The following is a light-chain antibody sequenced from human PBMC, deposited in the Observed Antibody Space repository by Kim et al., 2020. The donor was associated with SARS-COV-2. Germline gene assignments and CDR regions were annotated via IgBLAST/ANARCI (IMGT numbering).Light chain of an antibody. V-gene: IGKV1-39*01. CDR1: QSIASY. J-gene: IGKJ5*01. CDR3: QQGYSTLT. Sequence: APVGDSVTIPARASQSIASYLNWYQQKPGKAPKLLFYAASSFQSGVPSRFSGSGSGTDLTLPITSLQPEDFATYYCQQGYSTLTFGQGTRLEIK. CDR2: AAS.